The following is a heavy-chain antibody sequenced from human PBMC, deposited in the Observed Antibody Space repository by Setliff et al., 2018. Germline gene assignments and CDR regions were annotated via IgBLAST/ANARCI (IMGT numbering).Heavy chain of an antibody. J-gene: IGHJ4*02. CDR3: ARIPGYCSGGSCYVPY. Sequence: PSETLSLTCAVYGGSFSGYYWSWIRQPPGKGLEWIGSIYYGGSAYYNPSLKSRVTISVDTSKNQFSLKLSSVTAADAAMYYCARIPGYCSGGSCYVPYWGQGTLVTVSS. V-gene: IGHV4-34*01. D-gene: IGHD2-15*01. CDR2: IYYGGSA. CDR1: GGSFSGYY.